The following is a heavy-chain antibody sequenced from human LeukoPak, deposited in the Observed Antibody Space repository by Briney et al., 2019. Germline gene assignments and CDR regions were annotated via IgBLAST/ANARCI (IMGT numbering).Heavy chain of an antibody. CDR3: ARGSLTGEYFDY. Sequence: SETLSLTXTVSGGSISSSSYYSGWIRQPPGKGLEWIGSIYYSGSTYYHPSLKSRVTISVDTSKNQLSLKLRSVTAADTAVYFCARGSLTGEYFDYWGQGTLVTVSS. CDR2: IYYSGST. D-gene: IGHD2-21*01. J-gene: IGHJ4*02. CDR1: GGSISSSSYY. V-gene: IGHV4-39*01.